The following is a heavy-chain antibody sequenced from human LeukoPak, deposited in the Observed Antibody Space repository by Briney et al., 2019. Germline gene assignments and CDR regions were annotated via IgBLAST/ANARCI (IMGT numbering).Heavy chain of an antibody. J-gene: IGHJ4*02. Sequence: SETLSLTCAAYGGSFSGYYWSWIRQPPGKGLEWIGEINHSGSTNYNPSLKSRVTISVDTSKNQFSLKLSSVTAADTAVYYCARGQAAAGTGYYFDYWGQGTLVTVSS. CDR3: ARGQAAAGTGYYFDY. V-gene: IGHV4-34*01. CDR1: GGSFSGYY. D-gene: IGHD6-13*01. CDR2: INHSGST.